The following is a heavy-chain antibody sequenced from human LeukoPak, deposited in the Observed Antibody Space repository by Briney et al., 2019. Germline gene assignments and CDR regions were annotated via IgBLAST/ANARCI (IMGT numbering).Heavy chain of an antibody. Sequence: KSSETLSLTCAVYGGSFSGYYWSWIRQPPGKGLEWIGEINHSGSTNYNPSLKSRVTISVDTSKNQFSLKLSSVTAADTAVYYCAAGDILTGRSFDYWGQGTLVTVSS. V-gene: IGHV4-34*01. CDR1: GGSFSGYY. D-gene: IGHD3-9*01. J-gene: IGHJ4*02. CDR2: INHSGST. CDR3: AAGDILTGRSFDY.